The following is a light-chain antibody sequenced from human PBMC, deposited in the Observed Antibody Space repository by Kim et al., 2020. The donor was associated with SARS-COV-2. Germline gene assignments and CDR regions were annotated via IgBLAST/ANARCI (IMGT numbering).Light chain of an antibody. CDR2: AAS. J-gene: IGKJ3*01. CDR1: QGISSY. V-gene: IGKV1-9*01. Sequence: DIQLTQSPSFLSASVGDRVTITCRASQGISSYLAWYQQKPGKAPKLLLYAASTLQSGVPSRFSGSGSGTEFTLTISSLQPDDFATYYCQQLNSYPPFTFGPGTKVDIK. CDR3: QQLNSYPPFT.